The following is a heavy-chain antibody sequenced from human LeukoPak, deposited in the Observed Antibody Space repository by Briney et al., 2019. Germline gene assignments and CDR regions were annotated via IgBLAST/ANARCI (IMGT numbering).Heavy chain of an antibody. Sequence: GASVKVSCKASGGTFSSYAISWVRQAPGQGLEWMGRIIPILGIANYAQKFQGRVTMTRNTSISTAYMELSSLRSEDTAVYYCARGGRYSSSWYAAFYYYYYGMDVWGQGTTVTVSS. D-gene: IGHD6-13*01. J-gene: IGHJ6*02. V-gene: IGHV1-69*04. CDR2: IIPILGIA. CDR3: ARGGRYSSSWYAAFYYYYYGMDV. CDR1: GGTFSSYA.